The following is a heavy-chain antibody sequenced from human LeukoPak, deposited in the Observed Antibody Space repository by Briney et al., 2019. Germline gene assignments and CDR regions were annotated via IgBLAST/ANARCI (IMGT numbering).Heavy chain of an antibody. Sequence: GASVKVSCKASGYTFTSYDINWVRQATGQGLEWMGWMNPNSGNTVYAQKFQGRVTMTRNTSISTAYMELSSLSSEDTAVYYCARAPLTPHYYYDSSGYYPFVYWGQGTLVTVSS. V-gene: IGHV1-8*01. CDR2: MNPNSGNT. CDR1: GYTFTSYD. D-gene: IGHD3-22*01. J-gene: IGHJ4*02. CDR3: ARAPLTPHYYYDSSGYYPFVY.